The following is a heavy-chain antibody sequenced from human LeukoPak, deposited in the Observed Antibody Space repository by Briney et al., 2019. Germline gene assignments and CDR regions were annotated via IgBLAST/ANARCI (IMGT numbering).Heavy chain of an antibody. CDR3: ARAAINREGVVVVDAFDI. CDR1: GYTFTGYY. CDR2: INPNSGGT. Sequence: ASVKVSCKASGYTFTGYYMHWVRQAPGQGLEWMGWINPNSGGTNYAQKFQGWVTMTRDTSISTAYMELSRLRSDDTAVYYCARAAINREGVVVVDAFDIWGQGTMVTVSS. J-gene: IGHJ3*02. V-gene: IGHV1-2*04. D-gene: IGHD3-22*01.